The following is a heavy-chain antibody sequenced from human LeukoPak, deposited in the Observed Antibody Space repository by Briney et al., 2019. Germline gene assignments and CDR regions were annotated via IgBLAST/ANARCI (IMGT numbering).Heavy chain of an antibody. CDR3: VTEYSYRFDY. Sequence: GGSLRLSCITSGFNFLGYNMAWVRQAPGKGLEWLATVTRDGSSTEYTDAVRGRVTISRDNAKNSVYLQMNSLRAEDTAVYFCVTEYSYRFDYWGQGLLLTVSS. CDR2: VTRDGSST. V-gene: IGHV3-7*01. J-gene: IGHJ4*02. CDR1: GFNFLGYN. D-gene: IGHD2-2*01.